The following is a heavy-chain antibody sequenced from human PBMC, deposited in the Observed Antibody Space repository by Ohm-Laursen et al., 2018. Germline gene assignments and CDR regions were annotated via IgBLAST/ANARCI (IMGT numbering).Heavy chain of an antibody. J-gene: IGHJ6*02. CDR1: GFTFSSYA. D-gene: IGHD3-22*01. CDR2: INSDGSST. CDR3: ARELLDRNYYGMDV. Sequence: SLRLSCAASGFTFSSYAMSWVRQAPGKGLVWVSRINSDGSSTSYADSVKGRFTISRDNAKNTLYLQMNSLRAEDTAVYYCARELLDRNYYGMDVWGQGTTVTVSS. V-gene: IGHV3-74*01.